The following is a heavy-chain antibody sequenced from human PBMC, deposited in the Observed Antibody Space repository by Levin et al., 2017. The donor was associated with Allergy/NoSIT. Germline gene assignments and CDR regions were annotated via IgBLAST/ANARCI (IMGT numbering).Heavy chain of an antibody. CDR1: GFTFSNYW. J-gene: IGHJ4*02. D-gene: IGHD1/OR15-1a*01. CDR2: INGDGSNT. Sequence: GGSLRLSCAASGFTFSNYWMHWVRQAPGKGLVWVSHINGDGSNTTYADSVKGRFTVSRDNAKNTLYLQMNSLRAEDTAVYYCARNKFADYLGQGTQVTVSS. V-gene: IGHV3-74*01. CDR3: ARNKFADY.